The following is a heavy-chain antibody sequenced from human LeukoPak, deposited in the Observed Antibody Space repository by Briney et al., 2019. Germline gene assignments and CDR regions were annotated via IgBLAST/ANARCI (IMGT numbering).Heavy chain of an antibody. CDR3: ARTPGRFLEWLSPFDY. CDR1: GYTFTSYG. D-gene: IGHD3-3*01. Sequence: ASVKVSCKASGYTFTSYGMSWVRQAPGQGLEWMGWISAYNGNTNYAQKLQGRVTMTTDTSTSTAYMELRSLRSDDTAVYYCARTPGRFLEWLSPFDYWGQGTLVTVSS. V-gene: IGHV1-18*01. CDR2: ISAYNGNT. J-gene: IGHJ4*02.